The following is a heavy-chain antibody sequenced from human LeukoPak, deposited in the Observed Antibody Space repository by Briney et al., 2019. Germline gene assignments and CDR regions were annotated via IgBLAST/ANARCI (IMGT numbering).Heavy chain of an antibody. Sequence: SVKVSCKASGGTFSSYAISWVRQAPGQGLEWMGGIIPIFGTANYAQKFQGRVTITADESTSTAYMGLSSLRSEDTAVYYCARRRFSGYYYDSSGYYQGFDYWGQGTLVTVSS. CDR2: IIPIFGTA. CDR1: GGTFSSYA. J-gene: IGHJ4*02. CDR3: ARRRFSGYYYDSSGYYQGFDY. V-gene: IGHV1-69*13. D-gene: IGHD3-22*01.